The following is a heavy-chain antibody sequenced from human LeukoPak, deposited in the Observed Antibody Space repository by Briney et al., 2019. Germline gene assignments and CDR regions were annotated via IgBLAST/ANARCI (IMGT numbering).Heavy chain of an antibody. Sequence: SETLSLTCTVSGGSISSYYWSWIRQPPGKGLEWIGYIYYSGSTNYNPSLKSRVTISVDTSKNQFSLKLSSVTAADTAVYYCARNEHYYDSSGYLYYFDYWGQGTLVTVSS. J-gene: IGHJ4*02. D-gene: IGHD3-22*01. CDR2: IYYSGST. CDR3: ARNEHYYDSSGYLYYFDY. CDR1: GGSISSYY. V-gene: IGHV4-59*08.